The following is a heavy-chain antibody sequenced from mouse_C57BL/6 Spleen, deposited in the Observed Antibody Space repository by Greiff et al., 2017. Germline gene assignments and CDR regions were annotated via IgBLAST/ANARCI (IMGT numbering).Heavy chain of an antibody. CDR3: ATGLRRIFDY. Sequence: QVQLKQPGAELVRPGSSVKLSCKASGYTFTSYWMDWVKQRPGQGLEWIGNIYPSDSETHYNQKFKDKATLTVDKSSSTAYMQLSSLTSEDSAVYYCATGLRRIFDYWGQGTTLTVSS. CDR1: GYTFTSYW. J-gene: IGHJ2*01. CDR2: IYPSDSET. D-gene: IGHD2-4*01. V-gene: IGHV1-61*01.